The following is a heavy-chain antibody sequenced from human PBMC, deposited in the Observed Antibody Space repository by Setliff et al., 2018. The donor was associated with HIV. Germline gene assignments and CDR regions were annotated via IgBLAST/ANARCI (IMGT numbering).Heavy chain of an antibody. D-gene: IGHD5-18*01. CDR1: GFTFSSYW. V-gene: IGHV3-74*01. CDR3: ARGFRPVDTALVSGPTY. Sequence: GSLRLSCAASGFTFSSYWMHWVRQAPGKGLVWVSRIKSDGSYTSYADSAKGRFIISRDNSQNTLYLQMNSLRADDTAIYYCARGFRPVDTALVSGPTYWGQGIRVTVSS. J-gene: IGHJ4*02. CDR2: IKSDGSYT.